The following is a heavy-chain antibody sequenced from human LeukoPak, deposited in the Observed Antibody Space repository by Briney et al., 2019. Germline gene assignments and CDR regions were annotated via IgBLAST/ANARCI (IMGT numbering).Heavy chain of an antibody. D-gene: IGHD2-15*01. CDR2: IRPDSGGT. CDR3: ARGVVAASFYYYMDV. J-gene: IGHJ6*03. CDR1: GYTFSGYY. Sequence: AASVTVSCKASGYTFSGYYMHWVRQAPGQGLEWMGWIRPDSGGTNYAQKFQGRVTMTRDTSISTAYMELSRLTSDDTAVYYCARGVVAASFYYYMDVWDKGTTVTISS. V-gene: IGHV1-2*02.